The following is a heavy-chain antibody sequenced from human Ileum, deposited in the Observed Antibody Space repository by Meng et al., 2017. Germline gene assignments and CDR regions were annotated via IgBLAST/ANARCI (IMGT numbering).Heavy chain of an antibody. J-gene: IGHJ4*02. D-gene: IGHD2-15*01. CDR2: IHAGNGNR. CDR1: GATFTSFV. Sequence: QVQLVQSGPDGKRPGASVKVYCKASGATFTSFVIHWVRQAPGQRLEWMGWIHAGNGNRKYSQKFQGRVTFTTDTSATTAYLDLSSLRSEDTAVYYCARDPSGGKFHYFDSWGQGTLVTVSS. V-gene: IGHV1-3*01. CDR3: ARDPSGGKFHYFDS.